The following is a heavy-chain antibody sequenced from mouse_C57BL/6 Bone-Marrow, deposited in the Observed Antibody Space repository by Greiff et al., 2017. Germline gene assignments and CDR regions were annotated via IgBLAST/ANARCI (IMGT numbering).Heavy chain of an antibody. CDR2: ISYDGSN. J-gene: IGHJ1*03. CDR1: GYSITSGYY. V-gene: IGHV3-6*01. CDR3: SRSWDSGYWYFDV. Sequence: EVQLVESGPGLVKPSQSLSLTCSVTGYSITSGYYWNWIRQFPGNKLEWMGYISYDGSNNYNPSLKNRISITRDTSKNQFFLKLNSVTTEDTATYYCSRSWDSGYWYFDVWGTGTTVTVSS. D-gene: IGHD4-1*01.